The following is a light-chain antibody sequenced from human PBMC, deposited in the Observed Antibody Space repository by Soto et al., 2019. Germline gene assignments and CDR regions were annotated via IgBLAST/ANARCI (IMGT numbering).Light chain of an antibody. Sequence: EIVLTKSPGTLSLSPGERATLSCRASQSISSTFLAWYQHKPGQAPRVLIYGASRRATGIPDRFSGSGSGTDFILTISRLEPEDFALYYCQQYYSSWTFGQGTKVEMK. CDR3: QQYYSSWT. CDR1: QSISSTF. J-gene: IGKJ1*01. CDR2: GAS. V-gene: IGKV3-20*01.